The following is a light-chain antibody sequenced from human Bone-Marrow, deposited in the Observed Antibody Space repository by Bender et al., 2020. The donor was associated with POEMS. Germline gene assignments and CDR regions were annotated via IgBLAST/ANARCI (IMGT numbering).Light chain of an antibody. CDR2: DVS. CDR1: SSDVGGYNY. J-gene: IGLJ2*01. V-gene: IGLV2-14*01. CDR3: CSYTSSTTLV. Sequence: QSALTQPPSASGSPGQSVTISCTGTSSDVGGYNYVSWFQQHPGKAPKLMIYDVSDRPSGVSNRFSGSKSGNTASLTISGLQPGDEADYYCCSYTSSTTLVFGGGTKVTVL.